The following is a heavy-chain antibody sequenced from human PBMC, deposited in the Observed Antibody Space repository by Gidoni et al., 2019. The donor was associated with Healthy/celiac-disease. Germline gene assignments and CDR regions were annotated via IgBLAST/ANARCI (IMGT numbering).Heavy chain of an antibody. CDR1: GGSFSGYY. V-gene: IGHV4-34*01. CDR2: ITHSGST. D-gene: IGHD2-2*02. J-gene: IGHJ3*02. CDR3: ARVGCSSTSCYTGLDAFDI. Sequence: QVQLQQWGAGLLKPSETLSLTCAFSGGSFSGYYWSWIRQPPGKGLEWIGEITHSGSTNYNPSLKSRVTISVDTSKNQFSLKLSSVTAADTAVYYCARVGCSSTSCYTGLDAFDIWGQGTMVTVSS.